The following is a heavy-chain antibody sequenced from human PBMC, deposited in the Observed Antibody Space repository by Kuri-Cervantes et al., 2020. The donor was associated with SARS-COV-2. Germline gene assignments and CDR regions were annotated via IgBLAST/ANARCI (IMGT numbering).Heavy chain of an antibody. J-gene: IGHJ3*02. CDR2: IRYDGSNK. Sequence: LSLTCAASGFTFSSYGMHWVRQAPGKGLEWVAFIRYDGSNKYYADSVKGRFTISRDNSKNTLYLQMNSLRAEDTAVYYCAILGYCSSTSCAPDAFDIWGQGTMVTVSS. CDR3: AILGYCSSTSCAPDAFDI. D-gene: IGHD2-2*01. V-gene: IGHV3-30*02. CDR1: GFTFSSYG.